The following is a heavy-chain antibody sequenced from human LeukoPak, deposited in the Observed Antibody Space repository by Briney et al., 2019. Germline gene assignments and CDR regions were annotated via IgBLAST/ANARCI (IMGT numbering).Heavy chain of an antibody. CDR1: GFAFSSYA. V-gene: IGHV3-53*01. CDR3: ARGDSGYASFDY. CDR2: IYSGGST. Sequence: PGGSLRLSCAASGFAFSSYAMSWVRQAPGKGLEWVSVIYSGGSTYYADSVKGRFTISRDNSKNTLYLQMNSLRAEDTAVYYCARGDSGYASFDYWGQGTLVTVSS. J-gene: IGHJ4*02. D-gene: IGHD5-12*01.